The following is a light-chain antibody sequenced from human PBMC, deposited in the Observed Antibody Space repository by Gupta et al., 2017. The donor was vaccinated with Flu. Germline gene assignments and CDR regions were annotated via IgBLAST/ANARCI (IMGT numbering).Light chain of an antibody. Sequence: QSVLPPPPSASVAPGPRVTISCSGDTSNIGRYSVAWYQQLPGAAPKLLIFTDNVRPSGVPDRFSGSKSGTAASLVITGLQSEDEGDYYCASWEDTLRGLYVFGSGTAVTVL. V-gene: IGLV1-44*01. CDR2: TDN. CDR1: TSNIGRYS. J-gene: IGLJ1*01. CDR3: ASWEDTLRGLYV.